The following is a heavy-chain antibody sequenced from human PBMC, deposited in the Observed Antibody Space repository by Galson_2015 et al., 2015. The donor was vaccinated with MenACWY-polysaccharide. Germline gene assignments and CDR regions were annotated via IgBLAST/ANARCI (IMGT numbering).Heavy chain of an antibody. D-gene: IGHD1-26*01. V-gene: IGHV5-51*03. Sequence: QSGAEVKKPGESLKISCKASGYTFTTYWIGWVRQMPGKGLEWMGIIYPNDSDTRYSPSFQGQVTISADKSITTAYLQWSSLKASDPAMYYCARDNSGTGGSGIYNAFGFWAQGTMVTVSS. CDR1: GYTFTTYW. J-gene: IGHJ3*01. CDR3: ARDNSGTGGSGIYNAFGF. CDR2: IYPNDSDT.